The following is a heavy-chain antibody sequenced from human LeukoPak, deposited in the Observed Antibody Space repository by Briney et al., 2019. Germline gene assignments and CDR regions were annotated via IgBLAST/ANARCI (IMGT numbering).Heavy chain of an antibody. CDR1: GFTFSTFW. CDR2: ITSDGSVT. J-gene: IGHJ4*02. Sequence: PGGSLRLSCAASGFTFSTFWMHWVCQAPGKGLVWVSRITSDGSVTSYADSVKGRFTISRDNAKNTVYLQMNSLRAEDTAVYYCASFACSSGTCYDYFDYWGQGNLVTVSS. V-gene: IGHV3-74*01. CDR3: ASFACSSGTCYDYFDY. D-gene: IGHD2-15*01.